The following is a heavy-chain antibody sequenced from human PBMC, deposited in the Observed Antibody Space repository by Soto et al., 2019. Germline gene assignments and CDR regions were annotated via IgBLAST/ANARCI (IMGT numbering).Heavy chain of an antibody. J-gene: IGHJ6*03. Sequence: EVQLEESGGGVVQPGGSLRLSCAASGFTFSRYDMHGVRQVTGKGLEWVSAIVTIGDTYYRDSVKGRFTISREDAKNTLYLQMNNLSAGDTAVYYCVRDRRGSVPGHHYYYLDVWGQGTTVTGSS. V-gene: IGHV3-13*04. CDR1: GFTFSRYD. CDR2: IVTIGDT. CDR3: VRDRRGSVPGHHYYYLDV. D-gene: IGHD3-10*01.